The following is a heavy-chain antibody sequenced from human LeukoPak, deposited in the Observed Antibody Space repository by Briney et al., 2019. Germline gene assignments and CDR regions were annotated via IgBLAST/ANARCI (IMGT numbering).Heavy chain of an antibody. CDR3: ARTTMATGCDF. D-gene: IGHD5-18*01. V-gene: IGHV5-51*01. Sequence: GESLKISCKGSGYNFATYWIGWVRQMPGKGLEWMGIIYPGDSDTRYSPSFQGQVTFSADKSIGTAYLHWSSLKASDTAMYYCARTTMATGCDFWGQGTLVTVSS. CDR1: GYNFATYW. CDR2: IYPGDSDT. J-gene: IGHJ4*02.